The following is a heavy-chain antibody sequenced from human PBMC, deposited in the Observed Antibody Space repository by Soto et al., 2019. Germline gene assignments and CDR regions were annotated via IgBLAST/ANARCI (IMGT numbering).Heavy chain of an antibody. CDR3: ARGWGVGVAGSAAVDM. CDR2: LNPATGAA. D-gene: IGHD3-3*01. Sequence: QLHLVQSGAVVKKPGASVTVSCSASGYPVTAYYMHWVRQAPGRGLEWMGGLNPATGAAKYTKTFQGRDTQTRDTFTSTVVAELAALSCEDAAVFYWARGWGVGVAGSAAVDMLGQGTLVTVSS. CDR1: GYPVTAYY. J-gene: IGHJ3*02. V-gene: IGHV1-2*02.